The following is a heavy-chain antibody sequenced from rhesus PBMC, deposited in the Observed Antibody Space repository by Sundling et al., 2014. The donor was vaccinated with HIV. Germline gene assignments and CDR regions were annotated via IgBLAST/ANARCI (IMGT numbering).Heavy chain of an antibody. CDR3: ARKGGGFDV. CDR2: IYGSGSPT. D-gene: IGHD3-34*01. Sequence: QVRLQESGPGVLKPSETLSLTFAVSDGSISSSYWSWIRQAPGKGLEWIGYIYGSGSPTNYNPSLRSRVTLSVDTSNNEFSLKLSSVTAADSAVYYCARKGGGFDVWGPGVLVTVSS. CDR1: DGSISSSY. V-gene: IGHV4-169*01. J-gene: IGHJ5-1*01.